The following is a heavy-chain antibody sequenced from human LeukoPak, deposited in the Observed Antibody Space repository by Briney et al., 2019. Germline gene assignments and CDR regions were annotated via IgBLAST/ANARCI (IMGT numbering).Heavy chain of an antibody. CDR1: GGSISSGSYY. J-gene: IGHJ1*01. D-gene: IGHD3-22*01. CDR2: IYTSGST. Sequence: SETLSLTCTVSGGSISSGSYYWSWIRQPAGKGLEWIGRIYTSGSTNYNPSLKSRVTISVDTSKNQFSLKLSSVTAADTAVYYCARPGEYYYDSSGYYYSYFQHWGQGTLVTVSS. V-gene: IGHV4-61*02. CDR3: ARPGEYYYDSSGYYYSYFQH.